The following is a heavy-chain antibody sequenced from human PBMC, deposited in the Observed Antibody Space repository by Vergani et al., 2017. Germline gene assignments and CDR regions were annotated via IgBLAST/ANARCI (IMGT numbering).Heavy chain of an antibody. CDR2: ISHSGST. J-gene: IGHJ3*02. V-gene: IGHV4-4*03. CDR3: ARDPKSYCNGGSYFSVWGAFDI. CDR1: GDSFRSNKW. D-gene: IGHD2-15*01. Sequence: QVQLQESGPGLVKPPGTLSLTCAVSGDSFRSNKWWTWVRQSPGKTLDWIGEISHSGSTNYNPSLKGRVTLSLDTSKNQFSLRLSSVTAADTAVYYCARDPKSYCNGGSYFSVWGAFDIWGRGTTVTVSS.